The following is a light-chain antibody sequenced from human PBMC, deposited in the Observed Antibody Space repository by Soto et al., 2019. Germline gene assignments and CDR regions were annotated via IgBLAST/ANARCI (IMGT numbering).Light chain of an antibody. CDR3: QQYYSYPRT. V-gene: IGKV1-8*01. CDR1: QGISSY. J-gene: IGKJ1*01. CDR2: AAS. Sequence: AIRMTQSPSSLSASTGDRVTITCRASQGISSYLAWYQQKPGKAPKLLIYAASTLQSGVPSRFSGSGSVTDFTLTISCLQSEDFATYYCQQYYSYPRTFCQGTKVEIK.